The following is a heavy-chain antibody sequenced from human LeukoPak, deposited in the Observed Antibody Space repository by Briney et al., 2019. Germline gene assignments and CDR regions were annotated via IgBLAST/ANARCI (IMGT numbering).Heavy chain of an antibody. Sequence: PGGSLRLSCAASGFTFSSYAMSWVRQAPGKGLEWVSAISRSGGSTYYADSVKGQFTISRDNSKNTLYLQMNSLRAEDTAVYYCATQKIYCSSTSCYNNWFDPWGQGTLVTVSS. CDR3: ATQKIYCSSTSCYNNWFDP. D-gene: IGHD2-2*01. J-gene: IGHJ5*02. CDR1: GFTFSSYA. V-gene: IGHV3-23*01. CDR2: ISRSGGST.